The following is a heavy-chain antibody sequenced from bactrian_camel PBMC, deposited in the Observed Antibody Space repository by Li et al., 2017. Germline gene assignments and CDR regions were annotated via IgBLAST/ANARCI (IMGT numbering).Heavy chain of an antibody. J-gene: IGHJ4*01. Sequence: HVQLVESGGGSAQAGGSLRLSCARSGFKYSKSYMAWFREAPGKEREGVAAIAKVSGTRYAESVKGRFVISKDNAKNTLYLQMDSLKPEDTAMYYCAAFGTVRSYLCGSWSRYRDWGQGTQVTVS. V-gene: IGHV3S1*01. D-gene: IGHD7*01. CDR1: GFKYSKSY. CDR3: AAFGTVRSYLCGSWSRYRD. CDR2: IAKVSGT.